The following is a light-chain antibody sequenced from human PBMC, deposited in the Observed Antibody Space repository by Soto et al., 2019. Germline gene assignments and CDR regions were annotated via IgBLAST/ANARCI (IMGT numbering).Light chain of an antibody. CDR3: QQYSTFWT. CDR1: QMIYTW. V-gene: IGKV1-5*03. CDR2: EAS. J-gene: IGKJ1*01. Sequence: DIQMTQSPSTLSASVGDRATITCRASQMIYTWLAWYQQKPGKAPKLLIYEASSLDVGVPSRFSGSGSGTEFTLTISSLQLEDFATYYCQQYSTFWTFGQGTKVDIK.